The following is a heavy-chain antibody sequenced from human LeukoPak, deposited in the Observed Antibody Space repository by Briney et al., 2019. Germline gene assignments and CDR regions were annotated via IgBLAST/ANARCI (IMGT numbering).Heavy chain of an antibody. D-gene: IGHD3-9*01. V-gene: IGHV3-66*01. Sequence: PGGSLRLSCAASGFTFSDYYMTWVRQAPGKGLEWVSVIYSGGTTYYADSVKGRFTISRDNSKNTLYLQMNTLRAEDTAVYYCARDSDILASDAFDIWGQGTMVTVSS. CDR3: ARDSDILASDAFDI. CDR2: IYSGGTT. CDR1: GFTFSDYY. J-gene: IGHJ3*02.